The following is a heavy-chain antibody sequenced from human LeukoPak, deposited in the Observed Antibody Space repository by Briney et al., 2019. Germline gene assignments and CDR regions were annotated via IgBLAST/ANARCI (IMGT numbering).Heavy chain of an antibody. V-gene: IGHV3-23*01. D-gene: IGHD2-15*01. Sequence: PGGSLRLSCAASGFTFSSYAMSWVRQAPGKGLEWVSAISGSGGSTYYADSVKGRFTISRDNSKNTLYLQMNSLRAEDTAVYCCAKASDIVVVVAATQLDYWGQGTLVTVSS. CDR3: AKASDIVVVVAATQLDY. CDR1: GFTFSSYA. J-gene: IGHJ4*02. CDR2: ISGSGGST.